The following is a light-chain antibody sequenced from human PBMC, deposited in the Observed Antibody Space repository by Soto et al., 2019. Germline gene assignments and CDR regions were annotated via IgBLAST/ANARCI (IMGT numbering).Light chain of an antibody. J-gene: IGLJ1*01. Sequence: QSVLTQPASVSGSPGQSITSSCTGTSSDIGASNYVSWYQQHPGQAPKLMISDVSNRPSGISDRFSGYKSGNTASLTISGLQAEDEADYYCYSCSRNSDTRYVFGTGTKLTVL. CDR2: DVS. CDR1: SSDIGASNY. CDR3: YSCSRNSDTRYV. V-gene: IGLV2-14*03.